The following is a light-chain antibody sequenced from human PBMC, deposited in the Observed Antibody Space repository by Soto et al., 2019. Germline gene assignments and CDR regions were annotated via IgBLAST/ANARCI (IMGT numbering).Light chain of an antibody. J-gene: IGLJ2*01. V-gene: IGLV1-40*01. Sequence: QPVLTQPPSVSGAPGQRVTISCTGSSSNIGAGYDVHWYQQLPGTAPKLLIYGNSNRPSGVPDRFSGSKSGSSASLAITGLQAEDEADYYCQSYDSSLSGFVLFGGGTQLTVL. CDR3: QSYDSSLSGFVL. CDR1: SSNIGAGYD. CDR2: GNS.